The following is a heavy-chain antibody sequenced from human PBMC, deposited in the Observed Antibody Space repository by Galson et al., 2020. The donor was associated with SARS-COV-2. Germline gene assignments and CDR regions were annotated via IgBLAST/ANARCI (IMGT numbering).Heavy chain of an antibody. Sequence: SETLSLTCTVSGGSISSYYLSWIRQPPGKGLEWIGYIYYSGSTNYNPSLKSRVTISVDTSKNQFSLKLSSVTAADTAVYYCARGGIVGATSNWFDPWGQGTLVTVSS. D-gene: IGHD1-26*01. CDR1: GGSISSYY. V-gene: IGHV4-59*01. CDR2: IYYSGST. CDR3: ARGGIVGATSNWFDP. J-gene: IGHJ5*02.